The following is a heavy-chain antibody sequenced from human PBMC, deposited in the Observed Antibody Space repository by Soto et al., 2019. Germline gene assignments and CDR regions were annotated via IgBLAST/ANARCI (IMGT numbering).Heavy chain of an antibody. CDR1: GFTFSSYA. D-gene: IGHD3-22*01. CDR2: ISYDGSNK. CDR3: ARPRGYYYSHDAFDI. J-gene: IGHJ3*02. Sequence: QVQLVESGGGVVQPGRSLRLSCAASGFTFSSYAMHWVRQAPGKGLEWVAVISYDGSNKYYADSVKGRFTISRDNSKNTLDLQMNSLRAEDTAVYYCARPRGYYYSHDAFDIWGQGTMVTVSS. V-gene: IGHV3-30-3*01.